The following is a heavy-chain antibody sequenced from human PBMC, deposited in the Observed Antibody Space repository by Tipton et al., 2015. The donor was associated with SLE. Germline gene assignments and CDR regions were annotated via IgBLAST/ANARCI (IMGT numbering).Heavy chain of an antibody. CDR3: ASVDDTVTSHFEY. J-gene: IGHJ4*02. Sequence: TLFLTCTVSGHSISSGDYYWTWIRQLPGMGLEWIGFIYLSGLTSYDPSLNNRVSISVDTSKSQFSLKLTSVTAADTAIYYCASVDDTVTSHFEYWGQGTLVTVSS. CDR1: GHSISSGDYY. V-gene: IGHV4-31*03. CDR2: IYLSGLT. D-gene: IGHD4-17*01.